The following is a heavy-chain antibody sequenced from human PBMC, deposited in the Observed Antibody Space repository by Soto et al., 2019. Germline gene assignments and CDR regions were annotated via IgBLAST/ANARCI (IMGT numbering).Heavy chain of an antibody. Sequence: GGSLRLSCTASGFTFGDYAMSWVRQAPGKGLEWVGFIRSKAYGGTTEYAASVKGRFTISRDDSKSIAYLQMNSLKTEDTAVYYCTRDDCSSTSCYSFDYWGQGTLVTAPQ. CDR3: TRDDCSSTSCYSFDY. D-gene: IGHD2-2*02. V-gene: IGHV3-49*04. J-gene: IGHJ4*02. CDR1: GFTFGDYA. CDR2: IRSKAYGGTT.